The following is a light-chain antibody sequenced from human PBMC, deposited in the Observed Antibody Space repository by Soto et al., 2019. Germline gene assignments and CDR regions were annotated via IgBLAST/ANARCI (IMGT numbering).Light chain of an antibody. V-gene: IGKV3-20*01. CDR2: GAS. CDR1: QSVSSSY. Sequence: EIVLTQSPGTLSLSPGERATLSCRASQSVSSSYLAWYQQKPGQAPRLRIYGASSRATGIPDRFSGSGSGTDFTLTISRLEPEDFAVYYCHQYGSSPGTFGEGTKLEIK. CDR3: HQYGSSPGT. J-gene: IGKJ2*01.